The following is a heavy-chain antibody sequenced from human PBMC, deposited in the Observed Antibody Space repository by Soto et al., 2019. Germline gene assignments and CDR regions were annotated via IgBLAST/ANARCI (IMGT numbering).Heavy chain of an antibody. V-gene: IGHV1-69*13. D-gene: IGHD2-2*01. Sequence: GASVKVSCKASGGMFYISSINWVRQAPGQGLEWMGGVVPMNGSPKYAQEFLGRVTISADASATTAYMDLSGLKSEDTAVYYCSFDTNWTYQLHRYWGRGTQVTVSS. CDR3: SFDTNWTYQLHRY. J-gene: IGHJ4*02. CDR1: GGMFYISS. CDR2: VVPMNGSP.